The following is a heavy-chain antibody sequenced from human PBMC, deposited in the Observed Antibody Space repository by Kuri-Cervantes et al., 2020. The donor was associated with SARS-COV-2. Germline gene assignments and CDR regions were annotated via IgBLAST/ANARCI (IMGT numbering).Heavy chain of an antibody. V-gene: IGHV3-74*01. Sequence: ETLSLTCAASGFTFSSHWMHWVRQAPGKGLVWVSRINSDGSSTSYADSVKGRFTISRDNAKNTLYLQMNSLRAEDTAVYYCARYGAVERDYYYYYGMDVWGQGTTVTVSS. CDR3: ARYGAVERDYYYYYGMDV. CDR2: INSDGSST. J-gene: IGHJ6*02. D-gene: IGHD1-1*01. CDR1: GFTFSSHW.